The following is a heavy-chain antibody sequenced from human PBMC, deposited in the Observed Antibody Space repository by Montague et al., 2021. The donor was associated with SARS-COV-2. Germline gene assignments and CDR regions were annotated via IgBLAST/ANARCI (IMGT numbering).Heavy chain of an antibody. D-gene: IGHD3-22*01. V-gene: IGHV4-59*13. CDR3: ARAYYGSSGYYGYFDY. CDR1: GGSISSYY. Sequence: SETLSLTCTVSGGSISSYYWSWIRQPPGKGLEWIGYIYYSGSTNYNPSLKSRVTISVDTSKNQFSLKLSSVTAADTAVYYCARAYYGSSGYYGYFDYWGQGTLVTVSS. J-gene: IGHJ4*02. CDR2: IYYSGST.